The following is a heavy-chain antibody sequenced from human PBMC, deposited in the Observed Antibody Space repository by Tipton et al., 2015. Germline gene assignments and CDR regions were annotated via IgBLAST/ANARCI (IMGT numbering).Heavy chain of an antibody. D-gene: IGHD2-21*01. CDR1: AYSITSDYY. J-gene: IGHJ3*02. CDR2: ISHSGNT. Sequence: TLSLTCAVSAYSITSDYYWGWIRQPPGKGLEWIGSISHSGNTYYNPSLKSRVTISVDTSKNQFSLRVRSVTAADTAVYYCARGHCFNSGCHPQDEAFDIWGHGTMLTVSS. CDR3: ARGHCFNSGCHPQDEAFDI. V-gene: IGHV4-38-2*01.